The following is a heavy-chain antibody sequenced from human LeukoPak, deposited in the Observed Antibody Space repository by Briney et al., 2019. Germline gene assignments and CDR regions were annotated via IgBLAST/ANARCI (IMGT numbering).Heavy chain of an antibody. J-gene: IGHJ4*02. CDR1: GGSISSYY. CDR2: IYYSGST. CDR3: ARQYSGSYGFDY. D-gene: IGHD1-26*01. V-gene: IGHV4-59*01. Sequence: SETLSLTCTVSGGSISSYYWSRIRQPPGKGLEWIGYIYYSGSTNYNPSLKSRVTISVDTSKNQLSLRLSSVTAADTAVYYCARQYSGSYGFDYWSQGTLVTVSS.